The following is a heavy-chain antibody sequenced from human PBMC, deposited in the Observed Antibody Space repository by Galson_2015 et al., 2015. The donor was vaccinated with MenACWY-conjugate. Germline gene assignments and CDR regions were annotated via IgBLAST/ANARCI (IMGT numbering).Heavy chain of an antibody. D-gene: IGHD5/OR15-5a*01. CDR2: ITTGGGGT. J-gene: IGHJ6*02. Sequence: SLRLSCAASGFTFSNSDMHWVRQAPGKGLEYISGITTGGGGTYYADSVKGRFTISRDNSKNTLYLQMNNLRAEDTAVYYCAKDFLSTMYYYGVDVWGQGTTVTVSS. V-gene: IGHV3-64*04. CDR3: AKDFLSTMYYYGVDV. CDR1: GFTFSNSD.